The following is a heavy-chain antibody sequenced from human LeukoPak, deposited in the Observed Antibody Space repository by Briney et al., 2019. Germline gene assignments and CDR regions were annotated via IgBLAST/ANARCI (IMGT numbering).Heavy chain of an antibody. Sequence: ASVKVSCKASGYTFTSYDINWVRQAPGQGLEWMGWTNPNSGNTGYAQKFQGRVTITRNTSISTAYMELSSLRSEDTAIYYCARIRDGYNDAYDIWGQGTVVTVPS. J-gene: IGHJ3*02. V-gene: IGHV1-8*03. D-gene: IGHD5-24*01. CDR1: GYTFTSYD. CDR2: TNPNSGNT. CDR3: ARIRDGYNDAYDI.